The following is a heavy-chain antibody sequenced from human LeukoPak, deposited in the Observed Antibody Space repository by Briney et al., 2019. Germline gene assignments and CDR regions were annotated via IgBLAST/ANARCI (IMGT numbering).Heavy chain of an antibody. J-gene: IGHJ5*02. CDR2: INPNSGGT. CDR3: ARGGEDCSSTSCYFWFDP. CDR1: GYTFTGYY. D-gene: IGHD2-2*01. Sequence: ASVKVSCKASGYTFTGYYMHWVRQAPGQGLEWMGWINPNSGGTNYAQKFQGRVTMTRDTSISTAYKELSRLRSDDTAVYYCARGGEDCSSTSCYFWFDPWGQGTLVTVSS. V-gene: IGHV1-2*02.